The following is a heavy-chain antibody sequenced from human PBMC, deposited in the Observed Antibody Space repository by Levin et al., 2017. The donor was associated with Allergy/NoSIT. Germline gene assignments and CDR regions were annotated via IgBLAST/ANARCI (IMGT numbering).Heavy chain of an antibody. Sequence: GESLKISCAASGFTFSSYAMSWVRQAPGKGLEWVSAISGSGGSTYYADSVKGRFTISRDNSKNTLYLQMNSLRAEDTAVYYCAKEGNWKGVSYFDYWGQGTLVTVSS. CDR3: AKEGNWKGVSYFDY. D-gene: IGHD1-20*01. CDR1: GFTFSSYA. V-gene: IGHV3-23*01. CDR2: ISGSGGST. J-gene: IGHJ4*02.